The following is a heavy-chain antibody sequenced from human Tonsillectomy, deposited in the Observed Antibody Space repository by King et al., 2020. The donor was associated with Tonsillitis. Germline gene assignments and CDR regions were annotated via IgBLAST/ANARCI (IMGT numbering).Heavy chain of an antibody. V-gene: IGHV3-48*03. CDR1: GFTFSSYE. J-gene: IGHJ6*02. Sequence: VQLVESGGGLVQPGVSLKLSCAASGFTFSSYEMNWVRQAPGKGLEWVSYITSSGSKIYYADSVKGRFTISRDNAKNTLSLQMNSLRAEDTAVYYCARENSSSGFYYYCMDVWGQGTTVTVSS. CDR3: ARENSSSGFYYYCMDV. CDR2: ITSSGSKI. D-gene: IGHD3-22*01.